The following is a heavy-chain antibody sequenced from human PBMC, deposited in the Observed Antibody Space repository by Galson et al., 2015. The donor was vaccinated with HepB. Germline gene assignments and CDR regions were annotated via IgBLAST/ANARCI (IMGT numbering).Heavy chain of an antibody. V-gene: IGHV1-18*01. CDR1: GYTFTAYG. Sequence: SVKVSCKASGYTFTAYGITWVRQAPGQGLEWLGWISAYNGNTNYAHNLQGRVTMTTDTSTSTAYMELRSLRSDDTAVYYCARDEGLGRYSGTYYNYWGQGTLVTVSS. J-gene: IGHJ4*02. CDR3: ARDEGLGRYSGTYYNY. D-gene: IGHD1-26*01. CDR2: ISAYNGNT.